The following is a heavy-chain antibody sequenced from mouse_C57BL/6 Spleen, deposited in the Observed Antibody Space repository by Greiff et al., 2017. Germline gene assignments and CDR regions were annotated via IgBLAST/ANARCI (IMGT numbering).Heavy chain of an antibody. V-gene: IGHV1-69*01. Sequence: QVQLQQPGAELVMPGASVKLSCKASGYTFTSYWMHWVKQRPGQGLEWIGEIDPSDSYTNYNQKFKGKSTLTVDKSSSTAYMQLSSLTSGDSAVYYCARGRDWYFDVWGTGTTVTVSA. CDR2: IDPSDSYT. J-gene: IGHJ1*03. CDR3: ARGRDWYFDV. CDR1: GYTFTSYW.